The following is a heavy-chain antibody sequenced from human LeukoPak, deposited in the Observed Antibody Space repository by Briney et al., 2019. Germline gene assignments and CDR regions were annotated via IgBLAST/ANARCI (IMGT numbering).Heavy chain of an antibody. D-gene: IGHD3-9*01. CDR1: GFTFDDYA. CDR3: GRDGSNILTAYAFDI. CDR2: ISWNSGSM. V-gene: IGHV3-9*01. Sequence: PGRSLRLSCAVSGFTFDDYAMHWVRQTPGKGLEWVSGISWNSGSMAYADSVKGRFTISRDNAKNSLYLQMNSLTAEDTALYYCGRDGSNILTAYAFDIWGQGTMVTVSS. J-gene: IGHJ3*02.